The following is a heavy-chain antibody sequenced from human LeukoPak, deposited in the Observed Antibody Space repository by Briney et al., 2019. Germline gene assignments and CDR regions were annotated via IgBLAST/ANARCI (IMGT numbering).Heavy chain of an antibody. J-gene: IGHJ3*02. V-gene: IGHV3-21*01. CDR3: AREHAEAFDI. CDR1: GFTFSSYS. CDR2: IGSSSSSI. Sequence: VGSLRLSCAASGFTFSSYSMSWGRQAPGKGLEWGSSIGSSSSSIYYADSVRGRFTISRDNAKNSLYLQMNSLRADDTAVYYCAREHAEAFDIWGQGTVVTVSS. D-gene: IGHD2-2*01.